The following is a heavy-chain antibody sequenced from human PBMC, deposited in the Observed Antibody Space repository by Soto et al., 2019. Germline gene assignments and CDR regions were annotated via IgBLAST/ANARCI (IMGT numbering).Heavy chain of an antibody. V-gene: IGHV3-21*01. D-gene: IGHD2-15*01. CDR1: GFTFSSYS. J-gene: IGHJ5*02. CDR2: ISSSSSYI. Sequence: EVQLVESGGGLVKPGGSLRLSCAASGFTFSSYSMNWVRQAPGKGLEWVSSISSSSSYIYYADSVKGRFTISRDNAKNSLYLQMNSLRAEDTAVYYCARDVRANDIVVVPHPFDPWGQGTLVTVSS. CDR3: ARDVRANDIVVVPHPFDP.